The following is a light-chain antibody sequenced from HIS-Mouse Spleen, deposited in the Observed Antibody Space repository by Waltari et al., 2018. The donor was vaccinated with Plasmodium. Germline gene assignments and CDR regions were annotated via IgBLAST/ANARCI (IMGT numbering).Light chain of an antibody. CDR2: DAS. Sequence: EIVLTQSPATLSLSLGERATLSCRASPSVSSYLAWYQQKPGQAPRLLIYDASNRATGIPARFSGSWSGTDFTRTISSLEPDDFAVYYCQQRSNWPLTFGGGTKVEIK. CDR3: QQRSNWPLT. J-gene: IGKJ4*01. CDR1: PSVSSY. V-gene: IGKV3-11*01.